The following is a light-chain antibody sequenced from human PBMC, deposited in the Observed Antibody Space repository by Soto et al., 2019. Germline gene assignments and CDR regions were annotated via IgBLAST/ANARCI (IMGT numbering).Light chain of an antibody. J-gene: IGKJ4*01. CDR1: QDIGSA. CDR2: DPS. CDR3: QQFNGFPLT. V-gene: IGKV1-13*02. Sequence: IPLTQSPSSLSASVGDRVTITCRAGQDIGSALAWSQQRPVKAPKLLLYDPSNLEAGVPSRVRGSGSGTDVTLSITSLLPEDFATYYCQQFNGFPLTFGGGTKVQIK.